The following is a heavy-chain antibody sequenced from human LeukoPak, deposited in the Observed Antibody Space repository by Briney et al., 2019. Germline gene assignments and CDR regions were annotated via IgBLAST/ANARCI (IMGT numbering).Heavy chain of an antibody. Sequence: SETLSLTSSVSGGSVSSGRFYWTWIRPPPGKGLEWIGYIYYSGSTSYNPSLKSRVTISVDTSKKQFSLKLSSVTAADTAVYYRARLKRGSRMVRGAHTNWYFDLWGRGTLVTVSS. CDR2: IYYSGST. J-gene: IGHJ2*01. CDR1: GGSVSSGRFY. CDR3: ARLKRGSRMVRGAHTNWYFDL. D-gene: IGHD3-10*01. V-gene: IGHV4-30-4*08.